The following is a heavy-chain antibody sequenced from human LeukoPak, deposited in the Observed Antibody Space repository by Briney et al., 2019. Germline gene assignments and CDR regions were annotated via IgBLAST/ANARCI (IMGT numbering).Heavy chain of an antibody. CDR2: ISWDSRNI. CDR3: ARGNRDSSGFYFYYGMDV. J-gene: IGHJ6*02. V-gene: IGHV3-9*01. D-gene: IGHD6-19*01. Sequence: GGSLRLSCAASGFTFDDYAMFWVRQVPGEGLEWVSGISWDSRNIGYAASVKGRFTISRDNGKKSVYLQINSLRAEDTALYYCARGNRDSSGFYFYYGMDVWGQGTMVTVSS. CDR1: GFTFDDYA.